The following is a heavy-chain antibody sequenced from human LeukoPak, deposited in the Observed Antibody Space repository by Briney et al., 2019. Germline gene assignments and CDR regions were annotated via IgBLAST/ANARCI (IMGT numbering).Heavy chain of an antibody. V-gene: IGHV3-30*02. CDR1: EFTFSTYG. J-gene: IGHJ4*02. CDR2: IRYDGSSK. Sequence: GGSLRLFCAASEFTFSTYGMHWVRQAPGKGLEWVAFIRYDGSSKYYGDSVKGRFTISRDTSKNILYLQMNSLRAEDTAVYYCAKERRQLREAFDYWGPGTLVTVSS. D-gene: IGHD2-2*01. CDR3: AKERRQLREAFDY.